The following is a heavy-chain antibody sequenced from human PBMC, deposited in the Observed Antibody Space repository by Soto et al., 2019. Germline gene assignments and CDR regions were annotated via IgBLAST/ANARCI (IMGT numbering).Heavy chain of an antibody. Sequence: GESLKISCKGSGYRFSDYWIFWVRQTPGKGLEWMGRIDPSDSYITYSPSFQGHVISSADKSINSAFLTWTSLKASDSAIYYCANLDCTFGSIDVFDIWGQGTMVTGS. CDR3: ANLDCTFGSIDVFDI. CDR1: GYRFSDYW. CDR2: IDPSDSYI. V-gene: IGHV5-10-1*01. D-gene: IGHD2-21*01. J-gene: IGHJ3*02.